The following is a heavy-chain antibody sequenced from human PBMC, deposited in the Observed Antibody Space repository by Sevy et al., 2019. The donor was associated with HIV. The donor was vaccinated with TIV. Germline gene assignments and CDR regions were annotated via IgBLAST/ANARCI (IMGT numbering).Heavy chain of an antibody. J-gene: IGHJ4*02. D-gene: IGHD3-3*01. CDR2: IKQDESEK. V-gene: IGHV3-7*01. Sequence: GGSLRLSCAASGFSFSTYWMHWVRQAPGKGLEWVANIKQDESEKYYVASVKGRFTISRDNAKNSVYLEMNSLRPEDTAIYDCAKGKSGSFDYWGQGTLVTVSS. CDR1: GFSFSTYW. CDR3: AKGKSGSFDY.